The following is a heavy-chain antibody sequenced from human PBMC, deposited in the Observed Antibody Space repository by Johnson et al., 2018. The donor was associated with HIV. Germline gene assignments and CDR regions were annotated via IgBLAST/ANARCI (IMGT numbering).Heavy chain of an antibody. CDR2: IKQEGREK. Sequence: LVESGGGLVQPGGSLRLSCAASGFTFSSYWMSWVRQAPGKGLEWVANIKQEGREKYYADSVKGRFTISRDSAKNCLYLQMNSLRADDTALYYCAKGGYSSSWYLWDTFNMWGQGTMVTVSS. CDR1: GFTFSSYW. CDR3: AKGGYSSSWYLWDTFNM. V-gene: IGHV3-7*03. J-gene: IGHJ3*02. D-gene: IGHD6-13*01.